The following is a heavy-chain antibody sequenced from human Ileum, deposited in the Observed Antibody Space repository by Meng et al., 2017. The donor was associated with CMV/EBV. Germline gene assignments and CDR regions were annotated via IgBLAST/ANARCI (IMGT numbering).Heavy chain of an antibody. CDR3: AKGLMSGASARGGVDV. Sequence: GESLKISCAASGFSFSSFAMHWVRQAPGKGLEWVAVVWYDGSKSFYADSVKDRFSISRDNSDNTVYLRMNTLRPEDTALYYCAKGLMSGASARGGVDVWGQGTTVTVSS. V-gene: IGHV3-33*03. J-gene: IGHJ6*02. CDR1: GFSFSSFA. D-gene: IGHD3/OR15-3a*01. CDR2: VWYDGSKS.